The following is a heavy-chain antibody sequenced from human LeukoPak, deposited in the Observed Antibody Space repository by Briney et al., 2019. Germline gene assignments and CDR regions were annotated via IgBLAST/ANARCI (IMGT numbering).Heavy chain of an antibody. Sequence: PGGSLRLSCVASGFAFSSYWMNWVRQAPGKGLEWVSTISSSGGSTYYADSVKGRFTISRDNSTNTLYLQMNSLRAEDTAVYYCAKDDHALQWFLVPYYFDFWGQGTLVTVSS. V-gene: IGHV3-23*01. CDR3: AKDDHALQWFLVPYYFDF. CDR2: ISSSGGST. CDR1: GFAFSSYW. J-gene: IGHJ4*02. D-gene: IGHD3-10*01.